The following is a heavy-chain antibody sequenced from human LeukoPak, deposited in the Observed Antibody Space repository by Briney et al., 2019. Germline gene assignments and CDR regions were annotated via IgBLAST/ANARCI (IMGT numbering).Heavy chain of an antibody. V-gene: IGHV4-39*01. J-gene: IGHJ5*02. CDR2: IFYTGNT. Sequence: SETLSLTCTVSGGSILDSTYYWAWIRQPPGKGLEWIATIFYTGNTHYNPSLKSRVTMSVDTVKNQFSLNLNSVTAADTAVYYCARQSSDYCYGWFDPWGQGTLVTVSS. CDR1: GGSILDSTYY. D-gene: IGHD3-22*01. CDR3: ARQSSDYCYGWFDP.